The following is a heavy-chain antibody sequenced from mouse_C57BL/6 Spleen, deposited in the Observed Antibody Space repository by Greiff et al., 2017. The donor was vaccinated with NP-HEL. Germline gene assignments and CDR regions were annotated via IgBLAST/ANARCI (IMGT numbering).Heavy chain of an antibody. J-gene: IGHJ3*01. CDR3: ARTLYGSSYWFAY. Sequence: DVKLVESGAELVKPGASVKLSCTASGFNIKDYYMHWVKQRTEQGLEWIGRIDPEDGETKYAPKFQGKATITADTSSNTAYLQLSSLTSEDTAVYYCARTLYGSSYWFAYWGQGTLVTVSA. D-gene: IGHD1-1*01. V-gene: IGHV14-2*01. CDR1: GFNIKDYY. CDR2: IDPEDGET.